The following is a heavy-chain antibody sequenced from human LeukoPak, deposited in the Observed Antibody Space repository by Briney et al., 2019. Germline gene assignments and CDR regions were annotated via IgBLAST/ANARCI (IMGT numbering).Heavy chain of an antibody. CDR2: IIPIFGTA. V-gene: IGHV1-69*01. CDR1: GGTFSSYA. Sequence: ASVKVSCKASGGTFSSYAISWVRQAPGQGLEWMGGIIPIFGTANYAQKFQGRVTITADESTSTAYMELSSLRSEDTAVYYCARDPQFGCSSTSCYQPGGGYYFDYWGQGTLVTVSS. D-gene: IGHD2-2*01. J-gene: IGHJ4*02. CDR3: ARDPQFGCSSTSCYQPGGGYYFDY.